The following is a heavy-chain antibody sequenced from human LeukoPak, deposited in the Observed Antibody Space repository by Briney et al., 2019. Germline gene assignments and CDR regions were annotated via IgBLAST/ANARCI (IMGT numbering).Heavy chain of an antibody. V-gene: IGHV4-4*07. CDR3: ARVNRNDYDSSGYYSSHYYYYMDV. CDR1: GGSISSYY. CDR2: IYTSGST. D-gene: IGHD3-22*01. Sequence: SETLSPTCTVSGGSISSYYWSWIRQPAGKGLEWIGRIYTSGSTNYNPSLKSRVTMSVDTSKNQFSLKLSSVTAADTAVYYCARVNRNDYDSSGYYSSHYYYYMDVWGKGTTVTVSS. J-gene: IGHJ6*03.